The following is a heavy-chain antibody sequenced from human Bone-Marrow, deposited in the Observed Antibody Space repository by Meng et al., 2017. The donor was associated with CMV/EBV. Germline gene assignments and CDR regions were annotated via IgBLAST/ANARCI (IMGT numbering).Heavy chain of an antibody. V-gene: IGHV1-2*02. J-gene: IGHJ4*02. D-gene: IGHD2/OR15-2a*01. CDR3: ARFYPKDY. Sequence: ASVKVSCKASGYTFTGYYMHWVRQAPGQGLEWMGWINPNSGGTNYAQKFQGRVTMTTDTSTSTAYMELRSLRSDDTAVYYCARFYPKDYWGQGTLVTVSS. CDR1: GYTFTGYY. CDR2: INPNSGGT.